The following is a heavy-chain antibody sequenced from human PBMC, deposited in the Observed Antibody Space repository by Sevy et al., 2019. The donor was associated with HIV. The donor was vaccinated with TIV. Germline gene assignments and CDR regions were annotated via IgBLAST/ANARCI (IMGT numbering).Heavy chain of an antibody. Sequence: SETLSLTCTVSGGSISSYYWSWIRQPPGKGLEWIGYIYYSGSTNYNPSLKSRVTISVDTSKNQFSLKLSSVTAADTAVYYCARVRVVTEPHYFDYWGQGTLVTVSS. V-gene: IGHV4-59*01. CDR3: ARVRVVTEPHYFDY. CDR2: IYYSGST. CDR1: GGSISSYY. D-gene: IGHD3-3*01. J-gene: IGHJ4*02.